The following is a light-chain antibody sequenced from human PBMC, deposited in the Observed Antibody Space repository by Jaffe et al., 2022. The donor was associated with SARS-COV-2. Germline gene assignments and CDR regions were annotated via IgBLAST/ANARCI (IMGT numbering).Light chain of an antibody. CDR2: GAS. CDR1: QSVSGSN. CDR3: QQYGNSPWT. J-gene: IGKJ1*01. V-gene: IGKV3-20*01. Sequence: ETVLTQSPGTLSLSPGERATLSCRASQSVSGSNLAWYQQKAGQAPRLLIFGASSRATGIPDRFSGSGSGTDFTLTISRLEPEDFAVYHCQQYGNSPWTFGQGTKVEIK.